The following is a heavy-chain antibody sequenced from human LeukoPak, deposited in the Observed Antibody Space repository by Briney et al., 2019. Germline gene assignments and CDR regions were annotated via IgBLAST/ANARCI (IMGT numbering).Heavy chain of an antibody. D-gene: IGHD5-18*01. V-gene: IGHV3-30*02. CDR2: IRYDGSNK. CDR3: AKEGVDTAMVYYFDY. CDR1: GFTFSSYG. Sequence: PGGSLRLSCAASGFTFSSYGMHWVRQAPGKGLEWVAFIRYDGSNKYYADSVKGRFTISRDNSKNTLYLQMNSLRAEDTAVYYCAKEGVDTAMVYYFDYWGQGTLVTVSS. J-gene: IGHJ4*02.